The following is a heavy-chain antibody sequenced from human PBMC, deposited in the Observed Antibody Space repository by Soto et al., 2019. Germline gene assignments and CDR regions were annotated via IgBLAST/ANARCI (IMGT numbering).Heavy chain of an antibody. CDR2: ISSTTNYI. J-gene: IGHJ4*02. Sequence: PGGSLRLSCASSGFTFTRYSMNWVRQAPGKGLEWVSSISSTTNYIYYGDSMKGRFTISRDNAKNSLYLEMNSLRAEDTAVYYCARESEDLTSNFDYWGQGTMVTVSS. V-gene: IGHV3-21*06. CDR3: ARESEDLTSNFDY. CDR1: GFTFTRYS.